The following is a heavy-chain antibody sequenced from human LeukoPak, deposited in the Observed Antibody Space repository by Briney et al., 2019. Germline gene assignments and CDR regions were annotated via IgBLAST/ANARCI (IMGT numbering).Heavy chain of an antibody. CDR2: ISSSRNYI. D-gene: IGHD1-26*01. CDR1: GFTFSSYS. CDR3: ARDGSATDAFDI. J-gene: IGHJ3*02. Sequence: GGSLRLSCAASGFTFSSYSMNWVRQAPGKGLEWVSSISSSRNYIYYADSVKGRFTISRDNAKNSLYLQMNSLRAEDTAVYYCARDGSATDAFDIWGQGTMVTVSS. V-gene: IGHV3-21*01.